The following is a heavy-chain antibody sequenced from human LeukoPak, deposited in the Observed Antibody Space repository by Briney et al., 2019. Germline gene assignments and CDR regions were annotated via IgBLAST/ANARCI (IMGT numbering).Heavy chain of an antibody. CDR3: ARDPLGEDYFDY. D-gene: IGHD7-27*01. CDR1: GFTFSSYW. V-gene: IGHV3-74*01. CDR2: INSDGSST. J-gene: IGHJ4*02. Sequence: GGSLRLSCAASGFTFSSYWTHWVRQAPGKGLVWVSRINSDGSSTSYADSVKGRFTISRDNAKNTLYLQMNSLRAEDTAVYYCARDPLGEDYFDYWGQGTLVTVSS.